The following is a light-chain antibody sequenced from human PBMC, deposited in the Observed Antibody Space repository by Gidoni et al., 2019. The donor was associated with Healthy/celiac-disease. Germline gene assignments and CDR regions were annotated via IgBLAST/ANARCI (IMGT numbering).Light chain of an antibody. CDR3: QVWDSSSDHVV. V-gene: IGLV3-21*04. CDR1: NIGSKS. CDR2: DDS. J-gene: IGLJ2*01. Sequence: SYVLTQPPPVPVAPGKTARITCGGNNIGSKSVHWYPQKPGQAPVLVIYDDSDRPSGIPERFSGSNSGNTATLTISRVEAGDEADYYCQVWDSSSDHVVFGGGTKLTVL.